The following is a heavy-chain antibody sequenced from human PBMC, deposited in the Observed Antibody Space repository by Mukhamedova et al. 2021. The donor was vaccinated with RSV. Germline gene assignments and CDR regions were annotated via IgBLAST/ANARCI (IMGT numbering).Heavy chain of an antibody. V-gene: IGHV3-11*06. D-gene: IGHD2-15*01. Sequence: AEYMGGRFTISRDNAKNSLYLQMNSLRAEDTAVYYCARDQFGYCSGSSCFYVYWGQGTLVTVSS. J-gene: IGHJ4*02. CDR3: ARDQFGYCSGSSCFYVY.